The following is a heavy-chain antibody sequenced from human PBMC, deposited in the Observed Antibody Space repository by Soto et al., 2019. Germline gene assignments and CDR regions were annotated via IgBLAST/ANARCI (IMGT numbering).Heavy chain of an antibody. CDR2: IKQDESER. J-gene: IGHJ4*02. Sequence: EVQLVESGGGLVQPGGTLRISGTDSGFSFSSYWMSWVRQAPVKGLEWVASIKQDESERYYVDAVKGRFTVSRDNVDDSLFLQMNSLWAADMGVYFCVRGVVCDYVNWCQGTLVTVSS. CDR1: GFSFSSYW. V-gene: IGHV3-7*01. CDR3: VRGVVCDYVN. D-gene: IGHD3-16*01.